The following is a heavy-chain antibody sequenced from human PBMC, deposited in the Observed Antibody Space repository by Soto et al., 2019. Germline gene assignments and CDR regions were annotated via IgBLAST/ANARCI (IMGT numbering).Heavy chain of an antibody. CDR1: GGSISSYY. CDR2: IYYSGST. J-gene: IGHJ3*02. CDR3: ARDKYYDSSGYSDAFDI. V-gene: IGHV4-59*01. Sequence: SETLSLTCTVSGGSISSYYWSWIRQPPGKGLEWIGYIYYSGSTNYNPSLKSRITISVDTSKNQFSLKLSSVTAADTAVYYCARDKYYDSSGYSDAFDIWGQGTMVTVSS. D-gene: IGHD3-22*01.